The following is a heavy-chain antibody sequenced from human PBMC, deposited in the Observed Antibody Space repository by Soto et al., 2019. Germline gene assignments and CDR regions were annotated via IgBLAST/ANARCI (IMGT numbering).Heavy chain of an antibody. CDR2: INHRGST. CDR3: ARGDFKPNGVAADTDY. D-gene: IGHD6-13*01. V-gene: IGHV4-34*01. J-gene: IGHJ4*02. CDR1: GGSFSGYY. Sequence: VQLQQWGAGLLKPSETLSLTCAVYGGSFSGYYWSWIRQPPGTGLEWIGEINHRGSTNYSPSLKSRVTMSVDASKHQFSLKLNSVTAADTAVYYCARGDFKPNGVAADTDYWGQGTLVTVSS.